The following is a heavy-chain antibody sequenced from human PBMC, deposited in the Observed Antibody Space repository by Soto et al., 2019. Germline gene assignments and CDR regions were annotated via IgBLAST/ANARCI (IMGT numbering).Heavy chain of an antibody. D-gene: IGHD3-22*01. CDR2: ISGSGRNT. Sequence: PSETLRLSCAASGFTFSNYGMNWVRQDPGKGLEWVSAISGSGRNTHYADSVKGRFTISRDNSKSTLYLQMNSLRAEDTAVYFCAKDDDYYYDSSGYPDYWGQGTLVTSPQ. CDR3: AKDDDYYYDSSGYPDY. V-gene: IGHV3-23*01. CDR1: GFTFSNYG. J-gene: IGHJ4*02.